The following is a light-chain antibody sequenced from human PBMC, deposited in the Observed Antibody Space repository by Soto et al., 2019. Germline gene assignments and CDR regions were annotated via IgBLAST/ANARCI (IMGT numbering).Light chain of an antibody. V-gene: IGLV1-44*01. CDR2: SNN. CDR3: AAWDDRLNGQGV. CDR1: SSNIGSNT. J-gene: IGLJ2*01. Sequence: QSVLTQPPSASGTPGQRVTISCSGSSSNIGSNTVNWYQQLPGTAPKRLIYSNNQRPSGVPDRFSGSKSGTSASLAISGLQSEDEADYYCAAWDDRLNGQGVFGGGTKLTVL.